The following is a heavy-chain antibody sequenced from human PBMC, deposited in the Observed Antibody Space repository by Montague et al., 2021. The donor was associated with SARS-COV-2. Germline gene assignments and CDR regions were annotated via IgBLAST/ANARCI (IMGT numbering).Heavy chain of an antibody. CDR3: ARDFDDYGDWGAQTFDY. CDR1: AFTFSSYA. Sequence: SLRLSCAASAFTFSSYAMHWVRQAPGKGLEWVAVISYDGSNKYYADSVKGRFTISRDNSKNTLYLQMNSLRAEDTAVYYCARDFDDYGDWGAQTFDYWGQGTLVTVSS. CDR2: ISYDGSNK. V-gene: IGHV3-30*04. D-gene: IGHD4-17*01. J-gene: IGHJ4*02.